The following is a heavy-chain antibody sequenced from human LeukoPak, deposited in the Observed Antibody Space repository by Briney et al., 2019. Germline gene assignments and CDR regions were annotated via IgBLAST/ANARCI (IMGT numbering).Heavy chain of an antibody. CDR1: GGSISSYY. Sequence: SETLSLTCTVSGGSISSYYWSWIRQPPGKGLEWIGYIYYSGSTNYNPSLKSRVTISVDTFKNQFSLKLSSVTAADTAVYYCARPRYSGYDNDAFDIWGQGTMVTVSS. CDR2: IYYSGST. CDR3: ARPRYSGYDNDAFDI. D-gene: IGHD5-12*01. V-gene: IGHV4-59*08. J-gene: IGHJ3*02.